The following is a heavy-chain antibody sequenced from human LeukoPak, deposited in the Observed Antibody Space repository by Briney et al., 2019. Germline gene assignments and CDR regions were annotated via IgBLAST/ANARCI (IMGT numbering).Heavy chain of an antibody. Sequence: ASVKVSCKASGYTFTGYFIHWVRQAPGQGLEWMGWINPNNGGAKYAQKFQGRVTMTRDTSISAAYMQLNRLTFDDTALYYCARTDFWTSYVPLDYWGRGTLVTVSS. CDR1: GYTFTGYF. CDR3: ARTDFWTSYVPLDY. V-gene: IGHV1-2*02. CDR2: INPNNGGA. J-gene: IGHJ4*02. D-gene: IGHD3/OR15-3a*01.